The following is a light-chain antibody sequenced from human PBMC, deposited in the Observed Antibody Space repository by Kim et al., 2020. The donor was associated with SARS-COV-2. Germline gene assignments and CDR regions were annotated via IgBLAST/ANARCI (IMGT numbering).Light chain of an antibody. J-gene: IGKJ2*01. V-gene: IGKV3-15*01. CDR3: QQYKRWPHDI. Sequence: DIVMTQSPATLSVSPGERATLSCRASQSVTSNLAWYQQKPGQAPRLLVYGASIRATGIPGRFSGSGSGTEFNLPISSLQSEDYAVYHCQQYKRWPHDIFAQGTKLEI. CDR2: GAS. CDR1: QSVTSN.